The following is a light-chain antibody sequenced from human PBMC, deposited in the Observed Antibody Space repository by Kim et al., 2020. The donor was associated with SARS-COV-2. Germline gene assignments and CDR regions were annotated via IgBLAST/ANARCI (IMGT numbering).Light chain of an antibody. CDR3: QQRSNWPPALT. V-gene: IGKV3-11*01. Sequence: PGERATLSCRGSQSLSSYLAWYQQKPGHAPRLLIYDASNRATGIPARFSGSGSGTDFTLTISSLEPEDFAVYYCQQRSNWPPALTFGGGTKVDIK. CDR2: DAS. CDR1: QSLSSY. J-gene: IGKJ4*01.